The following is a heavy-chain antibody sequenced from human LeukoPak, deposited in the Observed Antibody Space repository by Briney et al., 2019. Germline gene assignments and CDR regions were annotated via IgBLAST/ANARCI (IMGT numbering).Heavy chain of an antibody. CDR3: ARGLRREQQLLRAFDY. CDR1: GYTFTNYD. Sequence: ASVKVSCEASGYTFTNYDINWVRQASGQGLEWMGWMNPNSGNTGSAQKFQGRVTMTSNTSISTAYMELSSLRSEDTAVYYCARGLRREQQLLRAFDYWGQGTPVTVSS. V-gene: IGHV1-8*01. CDR2: MNPNSGNT. J-gene: IGHJ4*02. D-gene: IGHD6-13*01.